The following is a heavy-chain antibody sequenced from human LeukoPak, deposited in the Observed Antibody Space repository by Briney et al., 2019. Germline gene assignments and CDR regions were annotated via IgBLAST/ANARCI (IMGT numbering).Heavy chain of an antibody. CDR1: GFTFSSYE. CDR3: ASSRYDSSGYYGIIGY. Sequence: GGSLRLSCAASGFTFSSYEMNWVRQAPGKGLEWVSYISSSSTIYYADSVKGRFTISRDNAKNSLYLQMNSLRAEDTALYYCASSRYDSSGYYGIIGYWGQGTLVTVSS. CDR2: ISSSSTI. V-gene: IGHV3-48*03. J-gene: IGHJ4*02. D-gene: IGHD3-22*01.